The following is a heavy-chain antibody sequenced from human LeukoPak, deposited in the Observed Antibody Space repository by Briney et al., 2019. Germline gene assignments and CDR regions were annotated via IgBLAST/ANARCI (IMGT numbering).Heavy chain of an antibody. Sequence: GGSLRLSCAASGFTVSSNYMSWVRQAPGKGLEWVPVIYSGGSTYYADSVKGRFTISRHNSKNTLYLQMNSLRAEDTAVYYCARALYYYGSGSYDYWGQGTLVTVSS. J-gene: IGHJ4*02. CDR2: IYSGGST. CDR1: GFTVSSNY. V-gene: IGHV3-53*04. D-gene: IGHD3-10*01. CDR3: ARALYYYGSGSYDY.